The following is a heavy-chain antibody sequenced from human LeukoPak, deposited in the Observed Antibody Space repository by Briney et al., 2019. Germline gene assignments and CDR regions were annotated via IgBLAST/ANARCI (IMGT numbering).Heavy chain of an antibody. CDR3: ARSSSVAAAGTYPDY. CDR1: GFSLSTSGMC. V-gene: IGHV2-70*11. J-gene: IGHJ4*02. D-gene: IGHD6-13*01. CDR2: IDWDDDK. Sequence: SGPTLVNPTQTLTLTCTFSGFSLSTSGMCVSWIRQPPGKALEWLARIDWDDDKYYCTSLKTRLTISKDTSKNQVVLTMTNMDPVDTATYYCARSSSVAAAGTYPDYWGQGTLVTVSS.